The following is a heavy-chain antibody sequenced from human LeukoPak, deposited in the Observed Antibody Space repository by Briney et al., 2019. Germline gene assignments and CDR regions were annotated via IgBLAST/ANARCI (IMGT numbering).Heavy chain of an antibody. CDR3: ARLVVVPAAIDDQYNWFDP. CDR1: GYTFTGYY. J-gene: IGHJ5*02. D-gene: IGHD2-2*02. V-gene: IGHV1-2*02. CDR2: INPNSGGT. Sequence: PGASVKVSCKASGYTFTGYYMHWVRQAPGQGLEWMGWINPNSGGTNYAQKFQGRVTMTRDTSISTAYMELSRLRSDDTAVYYCARLVVVPAAIDDQYNWFDPWGQGTLVTVSS.